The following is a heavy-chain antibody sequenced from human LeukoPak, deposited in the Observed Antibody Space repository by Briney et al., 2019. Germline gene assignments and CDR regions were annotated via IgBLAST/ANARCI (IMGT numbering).Heavy chain of an antibody. CDR3: AKDSGGMDV. J-gene: IGHJ6*02. Sequence: PGGSLRLSCAASGFTFSSYGMHWVRQAPGKGLEWVAFIRHDGSNKYYADSVKGRFTISRDNSKNTLYLQMNSLRAEDTAVYYCAKDSGGMDVWGQGTTVTVSS. CDR2: IRHDGSNK. CDR1: GFTFSSYG. V-gene: IGHV3-30*02.